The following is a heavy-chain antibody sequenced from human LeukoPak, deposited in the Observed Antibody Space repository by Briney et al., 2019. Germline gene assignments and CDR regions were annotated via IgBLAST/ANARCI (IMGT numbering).Heavy chain of an antibody. Sequence: SETLSLTCTVSGVSINSTRYYWGWIRQPPGKGLEWIGSTYYSGDTHYNPSLRSRVTISVETSKNQFSLKMNSMTAADTSVYYCATGSLTTRYYYYFYMDVWGKGTTVTVSS. CDR2: TYYSGDT. V-gene: IGHV4-39*01. CDR3: ATGSLTTRYYYYFYMDV. D-gene: IGHD4-11*01. CDR1: GVSINSTRYY. J-gene: IGHJ6*03.